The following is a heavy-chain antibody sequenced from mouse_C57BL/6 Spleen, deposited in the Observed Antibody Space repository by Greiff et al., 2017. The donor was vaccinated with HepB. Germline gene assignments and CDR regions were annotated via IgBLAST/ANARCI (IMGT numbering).Heavy chain of an antibody. CDR2: ISSGSSTI. J-gene: IGHJ2*01. D-gene: IGHD1-1*01. V-gene: IGHV5-17*01. CDR3: ARITTVVSYFDY. Sequence: EVNLVESGGGLVKPGGSLKLSCAASGFTFSDYGMHWVRQAPEKGLEWVAYISSGSSTIYYADTVKGRFTISRDNAKNTLFLQMTSLRSEDTAMYYCARITTVVSYFDYWGQGTTLTVSS. CDR1: GFTFSDYG.